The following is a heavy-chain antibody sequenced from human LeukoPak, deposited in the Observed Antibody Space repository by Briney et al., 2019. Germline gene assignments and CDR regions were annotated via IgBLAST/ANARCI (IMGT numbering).Heavy chain of an antibody. CDR1: GGSISSYY. Sequence: SETLSLTCTVSGGSISSYYWSWIRQPPGKGLEWIGYIYYSGSTNYNPSLKSRVTISVDASKNQFSLKLSSVTAADTAVYYCARDSSSWHHWFDPWGQGTLVTVSS. J-gene: IGHJ5*02. CDR2: IYYSGST. V-gene: IGHV4-59*01. CDR3: ARDSSSWHHWFDP. D-gene: IGHD6-13*01.